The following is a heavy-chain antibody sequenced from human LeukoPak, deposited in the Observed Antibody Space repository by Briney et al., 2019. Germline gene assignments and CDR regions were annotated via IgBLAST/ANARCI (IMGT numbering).Heavy chain of an antibody. Sequence: GGSLRLSCAASGFTFSSYSMNWVRQAPGKGLEWVSSISSSSSYIYYADSVKGRFTISRDNAKNSLYLQMNSLRAEDTAVYYCARARYSSGWYALDYWGQGTLVTVSS. V-gene: IGHV3-21*01. CDR1: GFTFSSYS. CDR3: ARARYSSGWYALDY. J-gene: IGHJ4*02. CDR2: ISSSSSYI. D-gene: IGHD6-19*01.